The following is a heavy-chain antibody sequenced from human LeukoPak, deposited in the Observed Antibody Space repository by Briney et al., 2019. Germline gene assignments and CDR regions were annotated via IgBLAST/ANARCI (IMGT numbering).Heavy chain of an antibody. V-gene: IGHV3-7*01. CDR2: IKQDGSEK. J-gene: IGHJ4*02. CDR1: GFTFSSYA. Sequence: PGGSLRLSCAASGFTFSSYAMHWVRQAPGKGLEWVANIKQDGSEKYCVGSVKGRFTISRDNAKNSLYLQMNSLRAEDTAVYYCARGLYSSNWQKYYFDYWGQGTLVTVSS. CDR3: ARGLYSSNWQKYYFDY. D-gene: IGHD6-13*01.